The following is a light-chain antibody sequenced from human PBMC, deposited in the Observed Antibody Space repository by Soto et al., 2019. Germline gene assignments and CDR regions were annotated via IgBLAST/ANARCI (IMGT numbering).Light chain of an antibody. J-gene: IGLJ3*02. V-gene: IGLV2-11*01. CDR2: DVT. Sequence: QSALTQPRSVSGSPGQSVTISCAGTSSDVGAYNWVSWYQQHPGKVPKLIIYDVTRRPSGVPDRFSGSKSGNTASLTISGLQDDDEADYYCCSYAGSYTVVFGGGTKVTVL. CDR1: SSDVGAYNW. CDR3: CSYAGSYTVV.